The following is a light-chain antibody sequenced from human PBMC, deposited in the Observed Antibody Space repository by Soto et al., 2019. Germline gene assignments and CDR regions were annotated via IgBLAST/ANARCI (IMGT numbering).Light chain of an antibody. V-gene: IGLV2-14*01. J-gene: IGLJ2*01. CDR1: SSDVGGYDY. CDR3: SSYTTITTHVV. CDR2: EVS. Sequence: QSALTQPASVSGSPGQSITISCTGTSSDVGGYDYVSWYQQHPGKGPKLMIYEVSNRPSGVSNRFSGSKSGNTASLTISGLQADDEADYYCSSYTTITTHVVFGGGTKVTVL.